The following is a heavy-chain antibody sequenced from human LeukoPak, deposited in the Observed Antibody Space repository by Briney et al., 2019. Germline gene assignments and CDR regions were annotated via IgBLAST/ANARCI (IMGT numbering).Heavy chain of an antibody. D-gene: IGHD5-24*01. V-gene: IGHV3-30-3*01. CDR1: GFTFSSYA. CDR3: ARVWDGYNYGVDY. Sequence: QPGRSLRLSCAASGFTFSSYAMHWVRQAPGEGLEWVAVISYDGSNKYYADTVKGRFTISRDNSKNTLYLQMNSLRAEDTAVYYCARVWDGYNYGVDYWGQGTLVTVSS. J-gene: IGHJ4*02. CDR2: ISYDGSNK.